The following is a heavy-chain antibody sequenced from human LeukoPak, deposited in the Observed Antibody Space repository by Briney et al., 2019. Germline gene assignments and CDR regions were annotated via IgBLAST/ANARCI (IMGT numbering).Heavy chain of an antibody. J-gene: IGHJ4*02. D-gene: IGHD4/OR15-4a*01. Sequence: SETLSLTCIVSGGSISGYYWSWIRQPPGKGLEWIGYIEYSGRTEYKPSLQSRLTISVDTSKNQFSLKVNSVAAADTAVYYCARGVYGGYFDQWGQGALVTVSS. CDR1: GGSISGYY. CDR3: ARGVYGGYFDQ. V-gene: IGHV4-59*01. CDR2: IEYSGRT.